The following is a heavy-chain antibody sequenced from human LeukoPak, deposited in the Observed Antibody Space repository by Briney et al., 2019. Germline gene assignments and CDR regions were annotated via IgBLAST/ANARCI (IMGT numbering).Heavy chain of an antibody. J-gene: IGHJ6*03. Sequence: SETLSLTCTVSCGSISSYYWSWIRQPAGKGLEWIGRIYTSGSTNYNPSLKSRVTMSVDTSKNQFSLKLSSVTAADTAVYYCARDSYYDFWSGYHNYYYYYMDVWGKGTTVTVSS. V-gene: IGHV4-4*07. CDR3: ARDSYYDFWSGYHNYYYYYMDV. CDR1: CGSISSYY. CDR2: IYTSGST. D-gene: IGHD3-3*01.